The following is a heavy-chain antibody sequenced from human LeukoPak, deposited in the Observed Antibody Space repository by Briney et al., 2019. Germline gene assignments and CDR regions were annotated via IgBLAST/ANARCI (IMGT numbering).Heavy chain of an antibody. V-gene: IGHV4-39*02. CDR2: ICYSGST. Sequence: PSETLSLTCTVSGGSISSSSYYWGWIRQPPGKRLEWIGSICYSGSTYYNPSLKSRVTISVDTSKNHFSLKLTSVTAADTAVYYCATKEWYDSSSYDTEPIKNDYWGQGTLVTVSS. CDR1: GGSISSSSYY. CDR3: ATKEWYDSSSYDTEPIKNDY. D-gene: IGHD3-22*01. J-gene: IGHJ4*02.